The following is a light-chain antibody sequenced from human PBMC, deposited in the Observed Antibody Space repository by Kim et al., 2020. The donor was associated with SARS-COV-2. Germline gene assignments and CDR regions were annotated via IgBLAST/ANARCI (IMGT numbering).Light chain of an antibody. J-gene: IGKJ2*01. CDR1: HNINNY. V-gene: IGKV1-39*01. CDR2: GAS. Sequence: DIQMTQSPASLSASVGDRVTITCRTSHNINNYLNWYQLKSGRAPKLLIYGASSLRSGVPSRFSGSGSGTDFNLTIYSLRPEDFAAYFCQQSYSPPHIFGQGTKLEIK. CDR3: QQSYSPPHI.